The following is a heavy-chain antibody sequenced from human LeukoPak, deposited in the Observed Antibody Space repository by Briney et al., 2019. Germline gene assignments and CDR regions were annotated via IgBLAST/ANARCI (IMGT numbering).Heavy chain of an antibody. D-gene: IGHD1-1*01. CDR3: TRMYRNGFDY. Sequence: GGSLRLSCAASGFTFSSYWMSWVRQAPGRGLEWVASLKEDGSQKYYVDSVKGGFTISRDNAKNSLYLEMNNLRAEDTAVYYCTRMYRNGFDYWGQGTLVTVSS. CDR1: GFTFSSYW. J-gene: IGHJ4*02. V-gene: IGHV3-7*02. CDR2: LKEDGSQK.